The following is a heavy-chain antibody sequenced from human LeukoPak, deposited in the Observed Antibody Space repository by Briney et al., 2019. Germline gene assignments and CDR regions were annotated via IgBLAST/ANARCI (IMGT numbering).Heavy chain of an antibody. J-gene: IGHJ4*02. CDR3: AKASWVSSTDAVR. V-gene: IGHV3-23*01. Sequence: GGSLRLSCAASGFTFSSYAMSWVRQAPGKGLEWVSAIGGSGGTAYYADSVKGRFTISRDNSKNTVYFQLNNLRVEDTAIYYCAKASWVSSTDAVRWGQGTLVTVSS. D-gene: IGHD6-19*01. CDR1: GFTFSSYA. CDR2: IGGSGGTA.